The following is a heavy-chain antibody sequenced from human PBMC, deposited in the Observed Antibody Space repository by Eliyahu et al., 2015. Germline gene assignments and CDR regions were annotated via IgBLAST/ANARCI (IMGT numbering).Heavy chain of an antibody. V-gene: IGHV2-70*15. J-gene: IGHJ6*02. Sequence: QVTLRESGPALVKPTQTLKLTCTFSGFSLTTSGMGVSWTRQPPGKAXEWLARIDWDDDEHYSTSLKTRLTISKDTSRNQVVLTMTNMDPVDTATYYCARMWAGQPWGDGMDVWGRGTTVTVSS. CDR1: GFSLTTSGMG. CDR3: ARMWAGQPWGDGMDV. D-gene: IGHD3-16*01. CDR2: IDWDDDE.